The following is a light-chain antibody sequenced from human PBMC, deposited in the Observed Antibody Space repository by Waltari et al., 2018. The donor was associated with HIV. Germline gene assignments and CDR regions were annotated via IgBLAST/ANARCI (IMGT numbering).Light chain of an antibody. J-gene: IGLJ1*01. CDR3: ATWDGSLGGFYV. V-gene: IGLV1-47*01. Sequence: QSVLTQPPSASGTPGQRVTISCSGTTSNVGSKFVSWYQQLPGTAPKLLIYRDNRRPSGVPDRFSGSKSGASASLAISGLRSEDEGDYYCATWDGSLGGFYVFGAGTKVTVL. CDR2: RDN. CDR1: TSNVGSKF.